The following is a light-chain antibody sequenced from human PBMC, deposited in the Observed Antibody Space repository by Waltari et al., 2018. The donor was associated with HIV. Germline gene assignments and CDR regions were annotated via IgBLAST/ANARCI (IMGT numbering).Light chain of an antibody. V-gene: IGLV1-40*01. CDR2: ANN. CDR1: NSNIGSTYD. J-gene: IGLJ3*02. CDR3: QSYDSRLSAWV. Sequence: QSVLTQPPSVSGAPGQRVTISCTGSNSNIGSTYDVHWYQLLPGKAPKLLIYANNNRPSGGPDRFSGSKSGASASLAITGLQAEDEADYSCQSYDSRLSAWVFGGGTKVTVL.